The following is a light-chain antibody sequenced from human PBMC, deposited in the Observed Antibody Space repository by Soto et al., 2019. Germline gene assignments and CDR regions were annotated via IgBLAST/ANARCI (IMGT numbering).Light chain of an antibody. CDR2: EVS. Sequence: SVLTQPPSASGSPGQSVTISCTGTSSDVGGYNYVSWYQRHPGKAPKLMIYEVSKRPSGVPDRFSGSKSGNTASLTVSGLQAEDEADYYCSSYAGSNNYVFGTGTKATVL. CDR1: SSDVGGYNY. J-gene: IGLJ1*01. V-gene: IGLV2-8*01. CDR3: SSYAGSNNYV.